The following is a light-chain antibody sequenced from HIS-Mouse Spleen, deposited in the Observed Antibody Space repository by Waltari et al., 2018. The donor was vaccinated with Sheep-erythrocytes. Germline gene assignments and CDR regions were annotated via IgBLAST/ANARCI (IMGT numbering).Light chain of an antibody. CDR3: CSYAGSYTFWV. CDR2: DFS. Sequence: QSALTQPRPVSGSPGQSVTIPCPGTSSDVGGYNYVSWYQQHPGKAPKLMIYDFSKRPSGVPERFSGSKSGDTASPTISGLQAEDEADYYCCSYAGSYTFWVFGGGTKLTVL. CDR1: SSDVGGYNY. V-gene: IGLV2-11*01. J-gene: IGLJ3*02.